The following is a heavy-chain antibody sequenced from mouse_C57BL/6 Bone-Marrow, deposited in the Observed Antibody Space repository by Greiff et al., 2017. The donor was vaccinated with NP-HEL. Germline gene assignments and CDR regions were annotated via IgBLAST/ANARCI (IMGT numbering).Heavy chain of an antibody. Sequence: EVKVVESGGGLVKPGGSLKLSCAASGFTFSSYAMSWVRQTPEKRLEWVATISDSGSYTYYPDNVKGRFTISRDNAKNNLYLQMSHLKSEDTAMYYCARMERGHYYGSSWGFAYWGQGTLVTVSA. D-gene: IGHD1-1*01. CDR3: ARMERGHYYGSSWGFAY. V-gene: IGHV5-4*03. J-gene: IGHJ3*01. CDR2: ISDSGSYT. CDR1: GFTFSSYA.